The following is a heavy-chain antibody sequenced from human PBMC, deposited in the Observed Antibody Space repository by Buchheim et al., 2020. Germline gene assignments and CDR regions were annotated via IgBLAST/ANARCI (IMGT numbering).Heavy chain of an antibody. Sequence: QVQLQQWGAGLLRPSETLSLTCAVYGGSFSGYYWSWIRQPPGKGLEWIGEINHSGSTNYNPSLKSRVTISVDTSKNQLSLKLSSVTAADTAVYYCARGRFGYYYDSSGYPFRYWGQGTL. V-gene: IGHV4-34*01. D-gene: IGHD3-22*01. CDR1: GGSFSGYY. CDR3: ARGRFGYYYDSSGYPFRY. J-gene: IGHJ4*02. CDR2: INHSGST.